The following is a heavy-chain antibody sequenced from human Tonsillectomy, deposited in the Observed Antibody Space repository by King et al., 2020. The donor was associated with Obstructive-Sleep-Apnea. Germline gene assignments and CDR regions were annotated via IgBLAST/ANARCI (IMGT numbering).Heavy chain of an antibody. V-gene: IGHV3-9*01. CDR1: GFTFDDHA. J-gene: IGHJ4*02. D-gene: IGHD3-10*01. CDR3: AKDRRDVVRGVMDN. Sequence: VQLVESGGGLVQPGRSLRLSCAASGFTFDDHALHWVRQAPGKGLEWVSGISWNSGSTDYADSVKGRFTISRDNAKNSLYLQMNSLRTEEAAFYYCAKDRRDVVRGVMDNWGQGTLVTVSS. CDR2: ISWNSGST.